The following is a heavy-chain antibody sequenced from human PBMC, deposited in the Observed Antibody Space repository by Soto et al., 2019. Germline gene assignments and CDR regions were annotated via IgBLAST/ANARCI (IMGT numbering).Heavy chain of an antibody. CDR3: ARGGLWFGINFYGMDD. CDR1: GGSISSYY. V-gene: IGHV4-59*01. D-gene: IGHD3-10*01. CDR2: IYYSGST. J-gene: IGHJ6*02. Sequence: SETLSLTCTVSGGSISSYYWSWIRQPPGKGLEWIGYIYYSGSTNYNPSLMSRVTISVDTSKNQFSLKLSSVTAADTAVYSCARGGLWFGINFYGMDDWGQGTTVTISS.